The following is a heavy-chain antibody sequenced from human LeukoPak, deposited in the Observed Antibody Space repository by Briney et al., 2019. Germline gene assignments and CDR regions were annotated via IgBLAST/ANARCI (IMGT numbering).Heavy chain of an antibody. J-gene: IGHJ4*02. CDR1: GFSFSNYA. D-gene: IGHD3-22*01. V-gene: IGHV3-23*01. CDR2: ISGSGGST. CDR3: STTYYYDSSEGY. Sequence: GGSLRLSCVSSGFSFSNYAMSWVRQAPGKGLEWVSSISGSGGSTHYADSVKGRFTISRDKTKNTLYLQMNSLKTEDTAVYYCSTTYYYDSSEGYWGQGTLVTVSS.